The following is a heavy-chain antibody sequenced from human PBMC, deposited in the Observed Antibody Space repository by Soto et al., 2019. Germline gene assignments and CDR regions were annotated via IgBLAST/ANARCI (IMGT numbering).Heavy chain of an antibody. D-gene: IGHD5-18*01. CDR2: IDPSDSYT. Sequence: GESLKISCKGSGYSFTSYWISWVRQMPGKGLEWMGRIDPSDSYTNDSPSFQGHVTISADKSISTAYLQWSSLKASDTAMYYCARQVDTAMGTRNGMDVWGQGTTVTV. CDR3: ARQVDTAMGTRNGMDV. CDR1: GYSFTSYW. V-gene: IGHV5-10-1*01. J-gene: IGHJ6*02.